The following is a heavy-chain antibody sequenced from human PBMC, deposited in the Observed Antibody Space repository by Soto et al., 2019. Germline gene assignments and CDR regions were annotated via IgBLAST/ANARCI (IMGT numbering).Heavy chain of an antibody. CDR3: AHSRPPRLLDY. CDR1: GFSLGTSGVG. J-gene: IGHJ4*02. Sequence: QITLKESGPTLVKPTQTLTLTCTFSGFSLGTSGVGVGWIRQPPGKALEWLALIYWDDDKRYSPSLNSRLTIPKDTSKNPVVLTMTNMDPVDTATYYCAHSRPPRLLDYWGQGTLVTVSS. V-gene: IGHV2-5*02. CDR2: IYWDDDK.